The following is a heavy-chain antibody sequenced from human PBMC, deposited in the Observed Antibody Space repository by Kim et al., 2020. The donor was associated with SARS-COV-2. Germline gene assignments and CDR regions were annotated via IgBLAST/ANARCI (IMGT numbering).Heavy chain of an antibody. CDR2: IGETGSHI. D-gene: IGHD6-19*01. Sequence: GGSLRLSCAASGFSFGSYDMNWVRQAPGKGLQWLSTIGETGSHIYYADSVRGRFIVSRDNSKNTVYLHMNILRAEDTAVYYCARRISGWGHFYQWGQGTLVTVSS. CDR1: GFSFGSYD. CDR3: ARRISGWGHFYQ. V-gene: IGHV3-23*01. J-gene: IGHJ4*02.